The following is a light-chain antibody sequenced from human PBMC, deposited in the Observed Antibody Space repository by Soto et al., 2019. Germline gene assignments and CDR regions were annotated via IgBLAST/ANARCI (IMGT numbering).Light chain of an antibody. J-gene: IGKJ1*01. Sequence: DIQMTQSPSSLSASVGDRVTITCRASQTISSYLNWYLQNPGKAPKLLIYAASSLHTGVPSRFSGSGSGTDFTLTISSLQPEDFATYFCQQTYNTPPTFGQGTKVEIK. CDR3: QQTYNTPPT. CDR1: QTISSY. V-gene: IGKV1-39*01. CDR2: AAS.